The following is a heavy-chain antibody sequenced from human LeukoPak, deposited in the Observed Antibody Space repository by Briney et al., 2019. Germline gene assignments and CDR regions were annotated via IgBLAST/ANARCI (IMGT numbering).Heavy chain of an antibody. CDR1: GGSFSGYY. V-gene: IGHV4-34*01. J-gene: IGHJ4*02. CDR2: INHSGST. CDR3: ARGRSLSVGRSGSLDY. D-gene: IGHD1-26*01. Sequence: SETLSLTCTVYGGSFSGYYWSWIRQPPGKGLVWIGEINHSGSTNYNPSLKSRVTISVDTSKNQFSLKLSSVTATDTAVYYCARGRSLSVGRSGSLDYWGQGTLVTVSS.